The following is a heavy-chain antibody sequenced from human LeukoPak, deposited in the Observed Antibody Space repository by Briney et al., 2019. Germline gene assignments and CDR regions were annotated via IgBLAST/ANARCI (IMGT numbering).Heavy chain of an antibody. D-gene: IGHD3-10*01. Sequence: PGRSLRLSCAASGFTFSSYGMHWVRQAPGKGLEWVAGISYDGSNKYYADSVKGRFTISRDNSKNTLYLQMNSLRAEDTAVYYCARVEFGWVRFGELGGDWFDPWGQGTLVTVSS. CDR3: ARVEFGWVRFGELGGDWFDP. J-gene: IGHJ5*02. V-gene: IGHV3-30*03. CDR1: GFTFSSYG. CDR2: ISYDGSNK.